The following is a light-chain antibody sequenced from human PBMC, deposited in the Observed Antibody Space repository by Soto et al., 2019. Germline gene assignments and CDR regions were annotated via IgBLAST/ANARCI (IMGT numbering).Light chain of an antibody. Sequence: EIVLTQSPGTLSLSPGERATLSCRASQSVTYSFLAWYQQKPGQAPRLLIYGASSRATGIPDRFSGSGSGTDFTLTISRLEPEDFAVYYCHQYGTSTWTFVQGTKVEIK. CDR1: QSVTYSF. J-gene: IGKJ1*01. CDR3: HQYGTSTWT. V-gene: IGKV3-20*01. CDR2: GAS.